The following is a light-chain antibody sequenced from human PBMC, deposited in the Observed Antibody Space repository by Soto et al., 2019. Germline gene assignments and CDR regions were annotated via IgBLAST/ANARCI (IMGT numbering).Light chain of an antibody. J-gene: IGKJ2*01. CDR2: GAS. V-gene: IGKV3-20*01. Sequence: EIVLTQSPGTLSLSPGERATLSCRASQSVSSSYLAWYQQKPGQAPRLLIYGASSRATGIPDRFSGSGSGTDFTLTISSLQSEDFALYYCQQYNNWPPSYTFGQGTKLEIK. CDR3: QQYNNWPPSYT. CDR1: QSVSSSY.